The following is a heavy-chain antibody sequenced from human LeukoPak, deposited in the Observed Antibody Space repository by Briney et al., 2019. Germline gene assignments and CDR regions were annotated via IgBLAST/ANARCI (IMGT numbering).Heavy chain of an antibody. Sequence: ASVKVSCKASGGTFSSYAISWVRQAPGQGLEWMGGIIPIFGTANYAQKFQGRVTITADESTSTAYMELSSLRSEDAAVYYCARTEQENYYDSSGYYYWGQGTLVTVSS. CDR1: GGTFSSYA. CDR2: IIPIFGTA. V-gene: IGHV1-69*13. CDR3: ARTEQENYYDSSGYYY. J-gene: IGHJ4*02. D-gene: IGHD3-22*01.